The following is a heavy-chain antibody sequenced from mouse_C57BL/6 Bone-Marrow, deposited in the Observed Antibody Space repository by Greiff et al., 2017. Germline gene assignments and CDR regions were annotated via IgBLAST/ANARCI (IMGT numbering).Heavy chain of an antibody. CDR2: IYPGNSDT. V-gene: IGHV1-5*01. D-gene: IGHD2-5*01. CDR1: GYTFTSYW. J-gene: IGHJ4*01. CDR3: TRSGYSKNAMDY. Sequence: VKLQQSGTVLARPGASVKMSCKTSGYTFTSYWMHWVKQRPGQGLEWIGAIYPGNSDTSYNQKFKGKAKLTAVTSASTAYMELSSLTNEDSAVYYCTRSGYSKNAMDYWGQGTSVTVSS.